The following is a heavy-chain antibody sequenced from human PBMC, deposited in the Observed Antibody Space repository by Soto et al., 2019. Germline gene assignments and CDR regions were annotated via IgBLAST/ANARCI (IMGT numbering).Heavy chain of an antibody. D-gene: IGHD3-22*01. J-gene: IGHJ4*02. V-gene: IGHV4-59*01. CDR3: ARRAVYYDSSGYLDY. CDR1: GGSRSSYY. CDR2: IYYRGNT. Sequence: PSESLSLTCTVSGGSRSSYYWTWIRQPPGKGLEWIGYIYYRGNTNYNPSLKSRVTISVDTSTNQFSLKLSSVSAADTAVYYCARRAVYYDSSGYLDYWGQGTLVTVSS.